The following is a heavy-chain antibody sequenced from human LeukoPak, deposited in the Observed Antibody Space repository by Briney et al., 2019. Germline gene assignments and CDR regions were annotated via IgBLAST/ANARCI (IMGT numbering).Heavy chain of an antibody. D-gene: IGHD3-3*01. CDR1: GYSFTGYY. J-gene: IGHJ4*02. V-gene: IGHV1-2*02. CDR3: TRDYDTIFGVVLPFDY. Sequence: GASVKVSCKASGYSFTGYYLHWVRQAPGQGLGWMGWINPNNGGTKYAQKFQGRVSMTRDTSINTAYVEVNRLRPDDTAVYFCTRDYDTIFGVVLPFDYWAQGTLVTVSS. CDR2: INPNNGGT.